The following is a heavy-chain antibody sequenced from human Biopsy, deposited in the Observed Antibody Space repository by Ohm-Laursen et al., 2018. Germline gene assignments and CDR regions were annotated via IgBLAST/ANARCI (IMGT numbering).Heavy chain of an antibody. CDR2: ISYSGTT. CDR1: GGSIISYY. J-gene: IGHJ5*02. CDR3: ARHPTGFWFDP. Sequence: SETLSLTCSVSGGSIISYYWTWIRQPPGTGVEWIGHISYSGTTNYKSSLRSRVTISVDPSKNQFSLNLTSVTAADTAVYYCARHPTGFWFDPWGQGTLVIVSS. V-gene: IGHV4-59*08.